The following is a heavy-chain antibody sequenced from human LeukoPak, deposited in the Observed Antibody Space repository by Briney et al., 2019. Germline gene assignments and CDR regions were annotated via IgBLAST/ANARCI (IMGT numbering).Heavy chain of an antibody. CDR2: INSNSGGT. CDR1: GYTFTGYY. Sequence: ASVKVSCKASGYTFTGYYMHWVRQAPGQGLEWMGWINSNSGGTNYAQKFQGRVTMTRDTSISTAYMELSRLRSDDTAVYYCARDGGWSGYQKDWGQGTLVTVSS. V-gene: IGHV1-2*02. D-gene: IGHD3-3*01. CDR3: ARDGGWSGYQKD. J-gene: IGHJ4*02.